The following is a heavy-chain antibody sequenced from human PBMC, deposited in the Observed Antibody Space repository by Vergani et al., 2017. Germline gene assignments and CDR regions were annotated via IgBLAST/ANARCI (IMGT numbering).Heavy chain of an antibody. CDR1: GDSISSSSYY. CDR3: ARHLRWVLLGAFDI. D-gene: IGHD1-26*01. Sequence: QLQLQESGPGLVKPSETLSLTCTVSGDSISSSSYYWGWIRQPPGKGLEWIGSIYYSGNTYYNPSLKSRVTISVDTSKNHFSLKLNSVTAADTAVYYCARHLRWVLLGAFDIWGQGTMVTVSS. CDR2: IYYSGNT. V-gene: IGHV4-39*01. J-gene: IGHJ3*02.